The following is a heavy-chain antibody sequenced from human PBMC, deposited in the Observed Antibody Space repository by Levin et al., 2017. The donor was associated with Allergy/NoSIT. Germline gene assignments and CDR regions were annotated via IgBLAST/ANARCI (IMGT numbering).Heavy chain of an antibody. V-gene: IGHV4-39*01. D-gene: IGHD2-15*01. CDR1: GGSMRSSSYY. Sequence: PGGSLRLSCIVSGGSMRSSSYYWGWVRQPPGQGLEWIASVSQSGITYYRPSIKRRVTISVEPTKNQFSLTLTSVTAADTAVYYGAQHAWMVDGNNWFDPWGQGILVTVSS. J-gene: IGHJ5*02. CDR3: AQHAWMVDGNNWFDP. CDR2: VSQSGIT.